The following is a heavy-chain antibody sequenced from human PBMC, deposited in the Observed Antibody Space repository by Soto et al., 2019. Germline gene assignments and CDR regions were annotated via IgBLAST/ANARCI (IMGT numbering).Heavy chain of an antibody. D-gene: IGHD1-26*01. V-gene: IGHV6-1*01. Sequence: SQTLSLTCAISGDSVSSNSAAWNWIRQSPSRGLEWLGRTYYRSKWYNDYAVSVKSRITINPDTSKNQFSLQLNSVTPEDTAVYYCARDRIVGATFEYYYYHYRLAVCGQGTTVTVSS. J-gene: IGHJ6*02. CDR3: ARDRIVGATFEYYYYHYRLAV. CDR1: GDSVSSNSAA. CDR2: TYYRSKWYN.